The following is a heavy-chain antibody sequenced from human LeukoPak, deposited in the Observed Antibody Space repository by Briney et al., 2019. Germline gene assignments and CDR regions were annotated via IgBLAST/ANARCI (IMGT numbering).Heavy chain of an antibody. Sequence: ASVTVSCKASGYTFTDYYILWVRQAPGQGPEWMGWINPNSGGTNFAQNFKGRVTMTRDTSISTAYMELSRLRSDDTAVYYCARDVGDGYNYVHYWGQGTLVTVSS. CDR1: GYTFTDYY. V-gene: IGHV1-2*02. CDR2: INPNSGGT. J-gene: IGHJ4*02. D-gene: IGHD5-24*01. CDR3: ARDVGDGYNYVHY.